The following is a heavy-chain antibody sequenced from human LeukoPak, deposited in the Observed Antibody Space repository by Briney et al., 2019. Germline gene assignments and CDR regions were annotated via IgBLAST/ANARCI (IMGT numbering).Heavy chain of an antibody. CDR1: GYTFNGHY. J-gene: IGHJ4*02. CDR2: INPNSGDT. CDR3: ARVLWGATAFDY. D-gene: IGHD1-26*01. Sequence: ASVKVSCKASGYTFNGHYMHWVRQAPGQGLEWIGWINPNSGDTLYAQKFQGRVTMSRDTSISTAYMELSRLRSDDTAVYYCARVLWGATAFDYWGQGTLVTVSS. V-gene: IGHV1-2*02.